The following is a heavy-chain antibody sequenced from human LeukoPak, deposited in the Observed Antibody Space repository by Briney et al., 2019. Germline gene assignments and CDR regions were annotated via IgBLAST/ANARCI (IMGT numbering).Heavy chain of an antibody. V-gene: IGHV3-21*01. CDR1: GFTFSSYS. D-gene: IGHD2-2*01. CDR3: ARDQGGAVVPAAITLNWFDP. CDR2: ISSSSSYI. J-gene: IGHJ5*02. Sequence: KPGGSLRLSCAASGFTFSSYSMNWVRQAPGKGLEWVSSISSSSSYIYYADSVKGRFTISRDNAKNSLYLQMNSLRAEDTAVYYCARDQGGAVVPAAITLNWFDPWGQGTLVTVSS.